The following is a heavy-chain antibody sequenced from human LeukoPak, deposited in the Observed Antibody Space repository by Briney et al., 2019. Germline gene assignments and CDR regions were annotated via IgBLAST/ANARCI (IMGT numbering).Heavy chain of an antibody. CDR1: GFTFDDYG. CDR2: INWNGSGA. D-gene: IGHD4-17*01. CDR3: ARYLRKLYGGGGDYYFYMDV. J-gene: IGHJ6*03. Sequence: GGSLRLSCAASGFTFDDYGMSWVRQVPGKGLEWVSGINWNGSGAGYADSVKGRFTISRDNAKNSLYLQMNSLKAEDTALFYCARYLRKLYGGGGDYYFYMDVWGKGTTVTVSS. V-gene: IGHV3-20*04.